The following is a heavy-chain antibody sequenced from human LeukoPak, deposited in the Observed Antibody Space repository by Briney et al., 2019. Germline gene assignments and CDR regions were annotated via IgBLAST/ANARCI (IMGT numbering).Heavy chain of an antibody. CDR2: IRYDGSNK. V-gene: IGHV3-30*02. CDR3: AKDSLLWFGELLWYFDY. J-gene: IGHJ4*02. Sequence: PGGSLRLSCAASGFTFSSCGMHWVRQAPGKGLEWVAFIRYDGSNKYYADSVKGRFTISRDNSKNTLYLQMNSLRAEDTAVYYCAKDSLLWFGELLWYFDYWGQGTLVTVSS. CDR1: GFTFSSCG. D-gene: IGHD3-10*01.